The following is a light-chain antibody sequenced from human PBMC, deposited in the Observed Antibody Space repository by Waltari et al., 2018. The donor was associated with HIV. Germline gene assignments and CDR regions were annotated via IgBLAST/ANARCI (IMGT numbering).Light chain of an antibody. CDR1: QTVSGF. V-gene: IGKV1-39*01. J-gene: IGKJ3*01. CDR2: GAS. CDR3: LQSRSTPLT. Sequence: DIQVTQSPLSLSASVGDKVSITCRTSQTVSGFLQWFQQKPGNAPKLLISGASSLQNGVPARFSGSGSGTDFTLTISRLQPDDFATYYCLQSRSTPLTVGPGTKVEI.